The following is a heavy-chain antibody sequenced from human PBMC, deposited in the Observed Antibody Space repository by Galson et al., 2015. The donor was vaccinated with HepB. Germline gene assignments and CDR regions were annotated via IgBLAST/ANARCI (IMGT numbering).Heavy chain of an antibody. CDR1: GGSFSGYY. V-gene: IGHV4-34*01. CDR3: ARGRQGYCSSTSCSNPRSIAARRDYYYYMDV. CDR2: INHSGST. Sequence: SETLSLTCAVYGGSFSGYYWSWIRQPPGKGLEWIGEINHSGSTNYNPSLKSRVTISVDTSKNQFSLKLSSVTAADTAVYYCARGRQGYCSSTSCSNPRSIAARRDYYYYMDVRGKGTTVTVSS. D-gene: IGHD2-2*01. J-gene: IGHJ6*03.